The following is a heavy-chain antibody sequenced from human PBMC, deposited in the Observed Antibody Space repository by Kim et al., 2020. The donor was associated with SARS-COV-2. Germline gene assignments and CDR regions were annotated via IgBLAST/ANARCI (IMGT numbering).Heavy chain of an antibody. D-gene: IGHD3-10*01. CDR2: INEDGSEK. CDR1: GFTFSSYW. Sequence: GGSLRLSCAASGFTFSSYWLNWVRQAPGKGLEWVANINEDGSEKYYVDSVKGRFTISRDNAKNSLYLQMNSLRVEDTAVYYCVRGSPRGLWCQGALGTDS. V-gene: IGHV3-7*01. J-gene: IGHJ4*02. CDR3: VRGSPRGL.